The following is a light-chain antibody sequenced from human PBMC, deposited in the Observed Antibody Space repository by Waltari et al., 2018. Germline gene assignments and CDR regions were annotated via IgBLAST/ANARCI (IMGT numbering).Light chain of an antibody. CDR1: RVNVGVFDL. CDR2: EDN. CDR3: CSYADSWTWV. J-gene: IGLJ3*02. Sequence: SALPHPAPGPGLPGQSFTISSPGGRVNVGVFDLFSWYQQHPEKAPQVIIFEDNKRPSGVSDRFSGSKSGNTASLTISGLRAEDEADYYCCSYADSWTWVFGGGTKLTVL. V-gene: IGLV2-23*01.